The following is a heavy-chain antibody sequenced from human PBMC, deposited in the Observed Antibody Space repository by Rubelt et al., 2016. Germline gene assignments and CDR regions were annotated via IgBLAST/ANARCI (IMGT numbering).Heavy chain of an antibody. V-gene: IGHV1-46*01. CDR1: GYTFTSYY. D-gene: IGHD3/OR15-3a*01. J-gene: IGHJ4*02. CDR2: MNPSAGSV. CDR3: ARSWTNFDY. Sequence: QVQLVQSGAEVKKPGASVKVSCKASGYTFTSYYMHWVRQAPGQGLQWMGIMNPSAGSVGYAQKFKGRVTMTRDTSTSTGDSERSSLRAEDTAVYYCARSWTNFDYWGQGTLVTVSS.